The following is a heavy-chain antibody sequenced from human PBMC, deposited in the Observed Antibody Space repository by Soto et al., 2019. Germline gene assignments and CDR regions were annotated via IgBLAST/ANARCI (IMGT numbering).Heavy chain of an antibody. CDR1: GYTFTRYG. CDR3: ARGGGGGTYFDYYYGLDV. J-gene: IGHJ6*02. V-gene: IGHV1-18*04. Sequence: ASVKGAGKASGYTFTRYGINWVRQAPGQGLEWMGWISVSNGNTNYAQKLQGRVTVTTDTSTSTAYMDLRSLRSDDTAVYYCARGGGGGTYFDYYYGLDVWGQGTTVTVSS. D-gene: IGHD1-26*01. CDR2: ISVSNGNT.